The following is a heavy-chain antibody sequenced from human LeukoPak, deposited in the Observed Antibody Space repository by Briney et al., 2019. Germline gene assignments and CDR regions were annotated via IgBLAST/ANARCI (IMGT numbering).Heavy chain of an antibody. CDR2: ISTSNGDK. J-gene: IGHJ4*02. Sequence: AASAKVSCKASGSTFPSHAITWLRQAPGQGPEWMGWISTSNGDKNYVQNLQGRITLTIDTSTATAYMELRSLRSDDTAVYYCATRGITAARLDYWGQGTLVTVSS. CDR1: GSTFPSHA. D-gene: IGHD1-20*01. V-gene: IGHV1-18*04. CDR3: ATRGITAARLDY.